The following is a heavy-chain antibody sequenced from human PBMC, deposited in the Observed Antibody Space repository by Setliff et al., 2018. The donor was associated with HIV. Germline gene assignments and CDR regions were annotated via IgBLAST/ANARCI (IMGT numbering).Heavy chain of an antibody. CDR1: GTNLPPYY. Sequence: ASVKVSCKTSGTNLPPYYMHWVRQAPGQGLEWMGVINTRGGSTSYAQKFQGRVTMTSDTSTYTVYMELSGLTSDDTAFYYCASDAVSGYDWKWFDSWGQGTLVTVSS. CDR2: INTRGGST. D-gene: IGHD5-12*01. J-gene: IGHJ5*01. V-gene: IGHV1-46*01. CDR3: ASDAVSGYDWKWFDS.